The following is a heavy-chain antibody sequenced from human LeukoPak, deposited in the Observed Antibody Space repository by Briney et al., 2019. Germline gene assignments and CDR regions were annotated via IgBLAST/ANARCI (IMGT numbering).Heavy chain of an antibody. Sequence: SGTLSLTCAVYGGSFSDHYWSWIRKPPGKGLEWIGDILDSGSTNSNPSLKSRVTMSVDTSKNHMSLKLSSVTAADTAMYYCARSTMVNTATGWFDPWGQGTLVTVSS. D-gene: IGHD4/OR15-4a*01. CDR2: ILDSGST. CDR1: GGSFSDHY. CDR3: ARSTMVNTATGWFDP. V-gene: IGHV4-34*12. J-gene: IGHJ5*02.